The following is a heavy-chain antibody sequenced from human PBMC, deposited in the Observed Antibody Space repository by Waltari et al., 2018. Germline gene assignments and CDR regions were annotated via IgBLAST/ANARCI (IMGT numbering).Heavy chain of an antibody. CDR1: GYSISSGYY. J-gene: IGHJ4*02. Sequence: QVQLQESGPGLVKPSETLFLTCAVSGYSISSGYYWGWIRQPPGKGLEWIGSIYHSGRTYYHPSLKSRVTISVDTSKNQFSLKLSSVTAADTAVYYCARDRGRGGDCSFDYWGQGTLVTVSS. CDR3: ARDRGRGGDCSFDY. CDR2: IYHSGRT. D-gene: IGHD2-21*01. V-gene: IGHV4-38-2*02.